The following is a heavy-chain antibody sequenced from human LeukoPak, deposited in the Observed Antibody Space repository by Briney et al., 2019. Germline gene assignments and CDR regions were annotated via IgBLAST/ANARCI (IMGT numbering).Heavy chain of an antibody. CDR3: ASSYYYDSSGYPPNDY. V-gene: IGHV3-23*01. Sequence: PGGSLRLSCAASGFTFSSYAMSWVRQAPGKGLEWVSAISGSGGSTYYADSVKGRFTISRDNSKNTLYLQMNSLRAEDTAVYYCASSYYYDSSGYPPNDYWGQGTLVTVSS. J-gene: IGHJ4*02. CDR2: ISGSGGST. CDR1: GFTFSSYA. D-gene: IGHD3-22*01.